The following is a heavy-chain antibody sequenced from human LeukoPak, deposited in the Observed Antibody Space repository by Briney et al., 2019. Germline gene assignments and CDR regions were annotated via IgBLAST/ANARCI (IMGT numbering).Heavy chain of an antibody. J-gene: IGHJ6*02. Sequence: GGSLRLSCAASGFTFTSHAMYWVRQAPGKGLEWVGRIKSKTDGGTTDYTAPVKGRFTISRDDSKNTLYLQMNSLKTEDTAVYYCTTGPFDYYGSASYLANGMDVWGQGTTVTVSS. D-gene: IGHD3-10*01. CDR2: IKSKTDGGTT. V-gene: IGHV3-15*01. CDR1: GFTFTSHA. CDR3: TTGPFDYYGSASYLANGMDV.